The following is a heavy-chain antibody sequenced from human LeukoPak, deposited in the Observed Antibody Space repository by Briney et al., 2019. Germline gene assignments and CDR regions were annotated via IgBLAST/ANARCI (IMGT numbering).Heavy chain of an antibody. Sequence: SGRSLRLSCAASGFTFRSYGMHWVRQAPGKGLEWVAVIWYDGSNKYYADSVKGRFTISRDNSKNTLYLQMNSLRAEDTAVYYCAKPDSGSYLDWGQGTLVTVSS. V-gene: IGHV3-33*06. CDR1: GFTFRSYG. D-gene: IGHD1-26*01. CDR3: AKPDSGSYLD. CDR2: IWYDGSNK. J-gene: IGHJ4*02.